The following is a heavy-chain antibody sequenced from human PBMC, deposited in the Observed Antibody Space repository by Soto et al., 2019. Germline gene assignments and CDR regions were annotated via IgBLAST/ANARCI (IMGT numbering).Heavy chain of an antibody. V-gene: IGHV3-74*01. CDR1: GFTFSTYW. CDR2: INSDGSTT. Sequence: PGGSLRLSGAASGFTFSTYWMHWVRQAPGKGLVWVSRINSDGSTTNYADSVKGRFTISRDNAKNTLYLQMNSLRAEDTAVYYCARGYSSSSGLSLVIDYWGQGTLVTVS. CDR3: ARGYSSSSGLSLVIDY. D-gene: IGHD6-6*01. J-gene: IGHJ4*02.